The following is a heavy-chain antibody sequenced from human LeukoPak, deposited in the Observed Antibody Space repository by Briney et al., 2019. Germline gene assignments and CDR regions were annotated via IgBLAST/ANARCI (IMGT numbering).Heavy chain of an antibody. D-gene: IGHD3-9*01. Sequence: SVKVSCKASGGTFGSYAISWVRQAPGQGLEWMGGIIPIFGTANYAQKFRGRVTITTDESTSTAYMELSSLRSEDTAVYYCARLDTATDAFDIWGQGTMVTVSP. CDR1: GGTFGSYA. CDR3: ARLDTATDAFDI. V-gene: IGHV1-69*05. J-gene: IGHJ3*02. CDR2: IIPIFGTA.